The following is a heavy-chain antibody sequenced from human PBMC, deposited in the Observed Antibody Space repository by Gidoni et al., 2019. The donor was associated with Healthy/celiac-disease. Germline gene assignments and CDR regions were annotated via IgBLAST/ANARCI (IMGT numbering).Heavy chain of an antibody. J-gene: IGHJ4*02. Sequence: QVQLVESGGGVVQPGRSLRLSCAASGFTFSSYGMHWVRQAPGKGLEWLAVIWYDGSNKYYADSVKGRFTISRDNPKNTLYLQMNSLRAEDTAVYYCARGDILTGYYRPLGFDYWGQGTLVTVSS. D-gene: IGHD3-9*01. V-gene: IGHV3-33*01. CDR1: GFTFSSYG. CDR2: IWYDGSNK. CDR3: ARGDILTGYYRPLGFDY.